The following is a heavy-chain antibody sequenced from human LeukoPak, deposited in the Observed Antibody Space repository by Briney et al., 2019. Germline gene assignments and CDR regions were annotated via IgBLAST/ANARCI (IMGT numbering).Heavy chain of an antibody. Sequence: GGSLRLSCAASGFTFSTYWMSWVRQAPGEGLEWVANIKQDGSETYYLDSAKGRFTISRDNAENALYLQMNSLRDEDTAVYYCARSANTGWWNYWGQGALVTVSS. V-gene: IGHV3-7*01. CDR2: IKQDGSET. CDR1: GFTFSTYW. J-gene: IGHJ4*02. D-gene: IGHD6-19*01. CDR3: ARSANTGWWNY.